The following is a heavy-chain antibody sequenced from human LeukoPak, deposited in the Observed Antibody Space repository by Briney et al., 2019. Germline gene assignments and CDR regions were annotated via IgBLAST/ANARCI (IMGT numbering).Heavy chain of an antibody. V-gene: IGHV4-61*01. CDR3: ARVPSSGWYGAFDI. Sequence: SETLSLTCTVSGGSVSSGSYYWSWIRQPPGKGLEWIGYIYYSGSTNYNPSLKRRVTISVDTSKNQFSLKLSSVTAADTAVYYCARVPSSGWYGAFDIWGQGTMVNVSS. CDR1: GGSVSSGSYY. J-gene: IGHJ3*02. D-gene: IGHD6-19*01. CDR2: IYYSGST.